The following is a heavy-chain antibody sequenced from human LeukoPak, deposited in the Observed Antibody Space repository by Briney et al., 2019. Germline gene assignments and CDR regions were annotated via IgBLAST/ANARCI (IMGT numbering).Heavy chain of an antibody. CDR2: ISSSGDYT. CDR3: AKEIYAYGSRGFDY. J-gene: IGHJ4*02. V-gene: IGHV3-23*01. Sequence: GGSLRLSCSASPFTFSYYAMTWVRQAPGKGLEWLSGISSSGDYTYYADSAKGRSTISRDNYKNTLHLQLNSLRVEDTAVYYCAKEIYAYGSRGFDYWGQGNPVTVSS. D-gene: IGHD3-10*01. CDR1: PFTFSYYA.